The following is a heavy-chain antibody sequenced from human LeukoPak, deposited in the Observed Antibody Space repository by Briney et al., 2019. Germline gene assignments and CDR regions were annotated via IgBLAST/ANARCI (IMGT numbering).Heavy chain of an antibody. J-gene: IGHJ4*02. CDR3: ARDLGDSGTFDY. V-gene: IGHV1-69*13. CDR2: IIPIFGTA. D-gene: IGHD1-26*01. Sequence: SVKVSCKASGGTFSSYAISWVRQAPGQGLEWMGGIIPIFGTANYAQKFQGRVTITADESTSTAYMGLSSLRSEDTAVYYCARDLGDSGTFDYWGQGTLVTVSS. CDR1: GGTFSSYA.